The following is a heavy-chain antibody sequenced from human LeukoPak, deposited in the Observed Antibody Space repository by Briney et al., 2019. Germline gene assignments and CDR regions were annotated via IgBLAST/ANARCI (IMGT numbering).Heavy chain of an antibody. V-gene: IGHV4-4*07. CDR3: ARGDSSSWSLFDY. D-gene: IGHD6-13*01. CDR2: IYSSGNT. J-gene: IGHJ4*02. Sequence: SETLSLTCSVSGDSISSYYWNWIRQPAGKGLEWIGRIYSSGNTNYNPSLRSRITISVDTSKNQFSLELSSVTAADTAVYYCARGDSSSWSLFDYWGQGTLVTVSS. CDR1: GDSISSYY.